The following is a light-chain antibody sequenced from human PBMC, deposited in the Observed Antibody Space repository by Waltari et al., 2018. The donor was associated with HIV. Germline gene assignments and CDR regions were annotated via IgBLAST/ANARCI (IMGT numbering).Light chain of an antibody. J-gene: IGLJ3*02. CDR3: CSFAGTNTWV. CDR2: DVT. V-gene: IGLV2-23*02. Sequence: QSALTQPASVSGSPGQSITISCAGGSTDVGVYNYVSWYQQYPGKVPKVAIYDVTERPSGVSNRFSGSKSGNTASLTISGLQAEDEADYYCCSFAGTNTWVFGGGTRLTV. CDR1: STDVGVYNY.